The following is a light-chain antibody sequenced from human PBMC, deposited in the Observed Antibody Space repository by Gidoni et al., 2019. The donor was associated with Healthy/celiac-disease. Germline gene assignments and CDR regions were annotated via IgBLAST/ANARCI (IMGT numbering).Light chain of an antibody. CDR1: QSVSSY. CDR3: QQRSNWPLT. V-gene: IGKV3-11*01. J-gene: IGKJ4*01. CDR2: DAS. Sequence: EIVLTQPPATLSLSPGERATLACRASQSVSSYLAWYQQKPGQAPRLLIYDASNRATGIPARFSGSGSGTDFTLTISRLEPEDFAVYYCQQRSNWPLTFGGGTKVEIK.